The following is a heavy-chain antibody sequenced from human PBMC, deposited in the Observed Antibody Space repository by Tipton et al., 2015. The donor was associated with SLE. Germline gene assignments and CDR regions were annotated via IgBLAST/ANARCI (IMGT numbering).Heavy chain of an antibody. J-gene: IGHJ4*02. CDR3: ASPLSYDFSNSVYFKY. CDR2: IYYRGDT. D-gene: IGHD4-11*01. Sequence: TLSLTCTVSGGPMSSSSSSWGWIRQPPGKGLEWIGSIYYRGDTYYNPSLKSRVTISVDTSKSQFSLRLTSVTAADTAVYFCASPLSYDFSNSVYFKYWGQGTLVTVSS. V-gene: IGHV4-39*07. CDR1: GGPMSSSSSS.